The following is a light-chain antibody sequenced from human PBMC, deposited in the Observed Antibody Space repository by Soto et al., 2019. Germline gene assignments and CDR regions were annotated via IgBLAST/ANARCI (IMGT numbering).Light chain of an antibody. Sequence: QSALTQPPSASGSPGRSVTISCTGSSSDVGEYKYVSWYQQHPGKAPKLIIYEVSKRPSGIPGRFSGSKSGNTASLTVAGLQAADDADYYCSSYGGFNDVLFGGGTKLTVL. CDR1: SSDVGEYKY. V-gene: IGLV2-8*01. CDR2: EVS. CDR3: SSYGGFNDVL. J-gene: IGLJ2*01.